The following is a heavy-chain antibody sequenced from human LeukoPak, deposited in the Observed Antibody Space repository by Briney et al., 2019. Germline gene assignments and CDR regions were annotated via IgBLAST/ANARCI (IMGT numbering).Heavy chain of an antibody. J-gene: IGHJ4*02. V-gene: IGHV4-59*02. Sequence: PSETLSLTCTVSGDSVSIYYWSWIRQPPGKGLEWIGYIYYSGSTNYNPSLKSRVTISVDTSKNQFSLKLSSVTAADTAVYYCARENSSGWYFRYYFDYWGQGTLVTVSS. D-gene: IGHD6-19*01. CDR3: ARENSSGWYFRYYFDY. CDR2: IYYSGST. CDR1: GDSVSIYY.